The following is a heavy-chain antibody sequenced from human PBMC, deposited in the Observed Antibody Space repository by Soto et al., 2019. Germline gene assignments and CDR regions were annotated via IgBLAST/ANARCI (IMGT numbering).Heavy chain of an antibody. CDR3: ARVPSSSGRAHFDY. D-gene: IGHD2-15*01. CDR1: GFTFSSYA. J-gene: IGHJ4*02. Sequence: GGSLRLSWAASGFTFSSYAMHWVRQAPGKGLEWVAVISYDGSNKYYADSVKGRFTISRDNSKNTLYLQMNSLRAEDTAVYYCARVPSSSGRAHFDYWGQGTLVTVSS. CDR2: ISYDGSNK. V-gene: IGHV3-30-3*01.